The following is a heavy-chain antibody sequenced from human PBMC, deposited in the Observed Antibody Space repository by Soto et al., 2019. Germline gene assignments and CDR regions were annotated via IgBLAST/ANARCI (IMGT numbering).Heavy chain of an antibody. V-gene: IGHV1-18*01. J-gene: IGHJ4*02. CDR1: GYTFTSYA. Sequence: QVQLVQSGAEVKKPGASVKVSCKASGYTFTSYAISWVRQAPGQGLEWMGWINAYNGNTNYSKKLQGRVTMTTDTSTSTADMRLRSLRSDAADVYYLARDHPPVDYWGQGTLVTVSS. CDR2: INAYNGNT. CDR3: ARDHPPVDY.